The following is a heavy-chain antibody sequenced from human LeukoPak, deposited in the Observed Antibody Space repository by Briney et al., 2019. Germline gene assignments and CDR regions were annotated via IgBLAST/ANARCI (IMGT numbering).Heavy chain of an antibody. Sequence: ASVKVSCKTSGYTFTDYYMHWVRQAPGQGLEWMGWINSNSGGPKYAQKFQGRVTMTRDTSISTVYMELNTLISDDTAVYYCARYLSGYDYFDYWGQGTLVTVSS. CDR1: GYTFTDYY. V-gene: IGHV1-2*02. D-gene: IGHD5-12*01. CDR3: ARYLSGYDYFDY. J-gene: IGHJ4*02. CDR2: INSNSGGP.